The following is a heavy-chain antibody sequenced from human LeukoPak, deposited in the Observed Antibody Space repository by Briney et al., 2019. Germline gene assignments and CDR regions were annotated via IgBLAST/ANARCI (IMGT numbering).Heavy chain of an antibody. J-gene: IGHJ3*02. V-gene: IGHV4-39*01. D-gene: IGHD3-3*01. CDR2: IYYSGST. CDR3: ARRNGVVIMHAFDI. Sequence: KPSETLSLTCTVSGGSISSSSYYWGWIRQPPGKGLEWIGSIYYSGSTYYNPSLKSRVTISVDTSKNQFSLKLSSVTAADTAVYYCARRNGVVIMHAFDIWGQGTMVTVSS. CDR1: GGSISSSSYY.